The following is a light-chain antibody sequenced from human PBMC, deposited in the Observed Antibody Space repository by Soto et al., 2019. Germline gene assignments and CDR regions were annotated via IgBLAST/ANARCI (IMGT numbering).Light chain of an antibody. J-gene: IGLJ1*01. V-gene: IGLV1-51*01. CDR2: DNS. CDR1: SSNIPYQF. CDR3: ASWDSDLDGVV. Sequence: QSVLAQSPSVSAAPGQRVTISCSGSSSNIPYQFVSWYKQFPGMAPTLLIYDNSRRPSGVPDRFSATKSGPSATLDIAGLQTADEAVYYCASWDSDLDGVVFGPGTKVTVL.